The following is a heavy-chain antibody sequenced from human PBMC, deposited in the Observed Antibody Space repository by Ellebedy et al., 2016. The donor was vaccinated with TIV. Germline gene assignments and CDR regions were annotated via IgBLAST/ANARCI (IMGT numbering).Heavy chain of an antibody. Sequence: GGSLRLXXATSGFTFDNYAMHWVRQAPGKGLEWVSGISWNSGSIGYADSVKGRFTISRDNAKNSLYLQMNSLRAEDTALYYCAKDGGVGMTTYDAFDIWGQGTMVTVSS. J-gene: IGHJ3*02. V-gene: IGHV3-9*01. CDR1: GFTFDNYA. CDR3: AKDGGVGMTTYDAFDI. CDR2: ISWNSGSI. D-gene: IGHD2-21*02.